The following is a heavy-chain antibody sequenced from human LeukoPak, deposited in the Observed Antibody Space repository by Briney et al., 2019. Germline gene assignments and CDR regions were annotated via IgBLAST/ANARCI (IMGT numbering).Heavy chain of an antibody. J-gene: IGHJ3*02. Sequence: SETLSLTCTVSGGSISSGDYYWSWIRQPPGKGLKWIGYIYYSGSTYYNPSLKSRVTISVDTSKNQFSLRLSSVTAADTAVYYCARVAVEMATSNAFDIWGQGTMVTVSS. V-gene: IGHV4-30-4*01. CDR3: ARVAVEMATSNAFDI. CDR1: GGSISSGDYY. D-gene: IGHD5-24*01. CDR2: IYYSGST.